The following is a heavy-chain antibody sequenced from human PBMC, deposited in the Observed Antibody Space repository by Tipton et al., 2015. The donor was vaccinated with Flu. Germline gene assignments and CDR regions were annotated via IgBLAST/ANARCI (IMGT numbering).Heavy chain of an antibody. Sequence: QLVQSGAEVKKSGEPLKISCKASGYIFINSWIGWVRQMPGKGLEWMGIIYPGDSDTRYSPSFQGQVTISADKSINTAYLQWNSLKASDTAMYYCVRLGDSTTRGAFDIWGQGTMVIVSS. D-gene: IGHD3-16*01. CDR3: VRLGDSTTRGAFDI. CDR1: GYIFINSW. CDR2: IYPGDSDT. V-gene: IGHV5-51*03. J-gene: IGHJ3*02.